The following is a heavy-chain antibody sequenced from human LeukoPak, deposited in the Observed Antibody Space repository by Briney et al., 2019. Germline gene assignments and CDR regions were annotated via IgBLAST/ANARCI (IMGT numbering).Heavy chain of an antibody. D-gene: IGHD3-3*01. CDR3: AKDGAIFGVPITRGGMDV. V-gene: IGHV3-9*01. J-gene: IGHJ6*02. Sequence: GGSLRLSCAASGFTFSSYAMHWVRQVPGQGLEWVSGITWNSGSVGYADSVRGRFTISRDNAKNSLYLQMNSLRPEDTALYYCAKDGAIFGVPITRGGMDVWGQGTTVTVSS. CDR1: GFTFSSYA. CDR2: ITWNSGSV.